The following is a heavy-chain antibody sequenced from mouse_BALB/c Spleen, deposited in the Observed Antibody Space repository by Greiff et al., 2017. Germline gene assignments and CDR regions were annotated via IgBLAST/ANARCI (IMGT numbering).Heavy chain of an antibody. CDR2: INSNGGST. CDR3: ARDGLLGQGDY. D-gene: IGHD3-3*01. CDR1: GFTFSSYG. Sequence: EVKLMESGGGLVQPGGSLKLSCAASGFTFSSYGMSWVRQTPDKRLELVATINSNGGSTYYPDSVKGRFTISRDNAKNTLYLQMSSLKSEDTAMYYCARDGLLGQGDYWGQGTTLTVSS. J-gene: IGHJ2*01. V-gene: IGHV5-6-3*01.